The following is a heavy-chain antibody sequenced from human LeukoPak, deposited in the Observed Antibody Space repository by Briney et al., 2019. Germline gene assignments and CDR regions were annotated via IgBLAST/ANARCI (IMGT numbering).Heavy chain of an antibody. CDR1: GGSFSIYY. D-gene: IGHD4-17*01. Sequence: SETLSLTCTVSGGSFSIYYWSWIRQPAGKGLEYIGRIYTSGSTNYNPSLKSRVTMSVDTSKSQFSLKLSSVTAADTAVYYCARGPTTVTRAFDSWGQGTLVTVSS. CDR3: ARGPTTVTRAFDS. V-gene: IGHV4-4*07. J-gene: IGHJ4*02. CDR2: IYTSGST.